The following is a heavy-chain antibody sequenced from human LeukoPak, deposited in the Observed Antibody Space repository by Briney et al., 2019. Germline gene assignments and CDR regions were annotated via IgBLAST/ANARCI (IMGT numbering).Heavy chain of an antibody. CDR3: AKGGSEYQLLSALDY. D-gene: IGHD2-2*01. CDR2: ISWNSGSI. J-gene: IGHJ4*02. CDR1: GFTFDDYA. V-gene: IGHV3-9*01. Sequence: GGSLRLSCAASGFTFDDYAMHWVRQAPGKGLEWVSGISWNSGSIGYADSVKGRFTISRDNAENSLYLQMNSLRAEDTALYYCAKGGSEYQLLSALDYWGQGTLVTVSS.